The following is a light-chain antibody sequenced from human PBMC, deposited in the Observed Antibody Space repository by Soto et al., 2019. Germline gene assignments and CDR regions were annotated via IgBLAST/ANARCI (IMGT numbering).Light chain of an antibody. CDR3: SSYTSSSTLYV. CDR1: SSDVGGYNY. V-gene: IGLV2-14*01. Sequence: QSVLTQPASVSGSPGQSITISCTGTSSDVGGYNYVSWYQQHPGKAPKLMISEVSDRPSGVSSRFSGSKSGNTASLTISGLQAEDEADYYCSSYTSSSTLYVFGTGTKLTVL. CDR2: EVS. J-gene: IGLJ1*01.